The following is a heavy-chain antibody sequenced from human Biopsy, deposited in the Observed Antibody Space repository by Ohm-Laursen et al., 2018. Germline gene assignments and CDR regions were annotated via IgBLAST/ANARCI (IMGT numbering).Heavy chain of an antibody. CDR1: GGSISSGGSY. D-gene: IGHD3-22*01. CDR3: ARGDYFDSNGYFWFDS. J-gene: IGHJ5*01. V-gene: IGHV4-31*01. Sequence: SDILSLTCTVSGGSISSGGSYWSWIRQRPGKGLEWIGYIFNSANTYYNPSLKNLITISGDTSKNQFSLKLNSVTAADTAVYYCARGDYFDSNGYFWFDSWGQGTLVTVSS. CDR2: IFNSANT.